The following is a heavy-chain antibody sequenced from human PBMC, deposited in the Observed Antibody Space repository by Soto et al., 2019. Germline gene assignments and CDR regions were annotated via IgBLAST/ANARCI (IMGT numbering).Heavy chain of an antibody. CDR1: GFTFSSYA. Sequence: HPGGSLRLSCAASGFTFSSYAMSWVRQAPGKGLEWVSAISGSGGSTYYADSVKGRFTISRDNSKNTLYLQMNSLRAEDTAVYYCAKDKGTNYYDSSGSSYYGMDVWGQGTPVTVYS. CDR2: ISGSGGST. V-gene: IGHV3-23*01. J-gene: IGHJ6*02. D-gene: IGHD3-22*01. CDR3: AKDKGTNYYDSSGSSYYGMDV.